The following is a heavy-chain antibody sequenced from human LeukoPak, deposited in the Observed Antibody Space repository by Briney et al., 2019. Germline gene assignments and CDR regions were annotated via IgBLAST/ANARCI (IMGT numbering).Heavy chain of an antibody. J-gene: IGHJ4*02. V-gene: IGHV4-39*02. D-gene: IGHD2-21*02. CDR3: AREAYCGGDCYSGDY. CDR2: IYYSGST. CDR1: GGSMSSSSYY. Sequence: SETLSLTCTVSGGSMSSSSYYWGWIRQPPGKGLEWIGSIYYSGSTYYNLSLKSRVTMSVDTSKNQFSLKLSSVTAADTAVYYCAREAYCGGDCYSGDYWGQGTLVTVSS.